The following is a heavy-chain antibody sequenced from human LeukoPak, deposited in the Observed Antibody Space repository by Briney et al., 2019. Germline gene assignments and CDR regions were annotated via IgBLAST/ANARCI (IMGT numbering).Heavy chain of an antibody. CDR3: ARVSVSGSYFDY. D-gene: IGHD1-26*01. J-gene: IGHJ4*02. CDR1: GGSISSSNW. V-gene: IGHV4-4*02. Sequence: PSETLSLTSADSGGSISSSNWWSWVRQPPGKGLEWIGEIYHSGSTNYNPSLKSRVTISVDKSKNQFSLKLSSVTAADTAVYYCARVSVSGSYFDYWGQGTLVTVSS. CDR2: IYHSGST.